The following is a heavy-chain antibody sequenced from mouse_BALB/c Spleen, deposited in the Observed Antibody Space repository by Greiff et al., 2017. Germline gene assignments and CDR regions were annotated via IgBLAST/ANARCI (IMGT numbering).Heavy chain of an antibody. CDR2: ISTYYGNT. J-gene: IGHJ4*01. CDR1: GYTFTDYA. CDR3: AGSLYAMDY. Sequence: VKLVESGPELVRPGVSVKISCKGSGYTFTDYAMHWVKQSHAKSLEWIGVISTYYGNTNYNQKFKGKATMTVDKSSSTAYMELARLTSEDSAIYYCAGSLYAMDYWGQGTSVTVSS. V-gene: IGHV1-67*01.